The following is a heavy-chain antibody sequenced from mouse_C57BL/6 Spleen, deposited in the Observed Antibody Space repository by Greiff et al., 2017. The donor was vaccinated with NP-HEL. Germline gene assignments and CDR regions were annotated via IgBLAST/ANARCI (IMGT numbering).Heavy chain of an antibody. D-gene: IGHD1-1*01. J-gene: IGHJ4*01. CDR2: INPYNGGT. V-gene: IGHV1-19*01. CDR3: ARYGYYAMDY. CDR1: GYTFTDYY. Sequence: EVQLQQSGPVLVKPGASVKMSCKASGYTFTDYYMNWVKQSHGKSLEWIGVINPYNGGTSYNQKFKGKATLTVDKSSSTAYMELNSLTSEDSAVYYCARYGYYAMDYWGQGTSVTVSS.